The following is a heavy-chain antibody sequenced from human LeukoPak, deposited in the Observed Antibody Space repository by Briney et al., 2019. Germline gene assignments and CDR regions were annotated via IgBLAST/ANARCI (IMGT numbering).Heavy chain of an antibody. D-gene: IGHD6-6*01. Sequence: SETLSLTCAVSGGSITSNIWWNWVRQPPGKGLEWIGEIYHSGTTNYNSSLKSRVTISVDKSKNQFSLRLTSVTAADTAVYYCAKDLGSSRPRGDCWGQGILVTVSS. CDR1: GGSITSNIW. J-gene: IGHJ4*02. CDR3: AKDLGSSRPRGDC. V-gene: IGHV4-4*02. CDR2: IYHSGTT.